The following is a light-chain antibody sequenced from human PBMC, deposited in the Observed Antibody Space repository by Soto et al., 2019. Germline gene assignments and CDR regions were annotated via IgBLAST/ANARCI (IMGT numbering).Light chain of an antibody. CDR2: DAS. V-gene: IGKV1-5*01. J-gene: IGKJ4*01. CDR1: QSISSW. Sequence: DIQMTQSPSTLSASVGDRVTITCRASQSISSWLAWYQQKPGKAPKLLIYDASSLESGVPSRFSCSGSGTEFTLTISILQPDDFATYYCQQYNSYSWLTFGGGTKVEIK. CDR3: QQYNSYSWLT.